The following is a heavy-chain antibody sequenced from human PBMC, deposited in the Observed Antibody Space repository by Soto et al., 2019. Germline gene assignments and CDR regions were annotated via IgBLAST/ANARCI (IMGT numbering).Heavy chain of an antibody. Sequence: QIQLVQSGAEVKKPGASVKVSCKASGYTFTGFPIHWMRQAPGQRLEWMGWINAGSGKAESAQKFQGRVTINRDTSASTVYMELNSLRPEDTAVYYCARVEIVGFDYWGQGTLVTVSS. CDR2: INAGSGKA. V-gene: IGHV1-3*01. CDR1: GYTFTGFP. J-gene: IGHJ4*02. CDR3: ARVEIVGFDY. D-gene: IGHD2-2*03.